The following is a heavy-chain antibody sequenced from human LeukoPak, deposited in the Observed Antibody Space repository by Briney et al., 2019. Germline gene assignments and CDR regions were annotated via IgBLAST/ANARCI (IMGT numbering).Heavy chain of an antibody. CDR2: ISGSGGST. V-gene: IGHV3-23*01. Sequence: TGGSLRLSCAASGFTFSFTFSSYAMSWVRQAPGKGLEWVSAISGSGGSTYYADSVKGRFTISRDNSKNTLYLQMNSLRADDTAVYYCAKEREGYNPVGWLDPWGQGTLVTVSS. CDR3: AKEREGYNPVGWLDP. CDR1: GFTFSFTFSSYA. D-gene: IGHD5-24*01. J-gene: IGHJ5*02.